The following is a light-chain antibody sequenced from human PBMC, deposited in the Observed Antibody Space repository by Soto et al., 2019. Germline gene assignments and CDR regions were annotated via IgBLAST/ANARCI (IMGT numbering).Light chain of an antibody. CDR1: QSVSNY. Sequence: EIVLTQSPATLSLSPVERATLSCRASQSVSNYLSWYQQKPGLAPRLLMYETSRRATGIPARFSGSGSGTDFTLTISSLEPEDSAVYYCQQRNIWPPVTFGQGTRLEIK. CDR2: ETS. CDR3: QQRNIWPPVT. J-gene: IGKJ5*01. V-gene: IGKV3-11*01.